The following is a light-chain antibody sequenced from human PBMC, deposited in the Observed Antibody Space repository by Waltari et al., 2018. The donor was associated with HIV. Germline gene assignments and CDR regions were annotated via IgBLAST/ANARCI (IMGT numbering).Light chain of an antibody. CDR2: EVT. J-gene: IGLJ2*01. CDR3: SSYTRTGTVV. V-gene: IGLV2-14*01. CDR1: SSDVGGYNY. Sequence: QSALPQPASVSGSPGQSITISCTGSSSDVGGYNYVSWYQQHPGKAPKLMIYEVTNRPSGVSYRFSGSKSGNTASLTISGLQVEDEADYYCSSYTRTGTVVFGGGTKLTVL.